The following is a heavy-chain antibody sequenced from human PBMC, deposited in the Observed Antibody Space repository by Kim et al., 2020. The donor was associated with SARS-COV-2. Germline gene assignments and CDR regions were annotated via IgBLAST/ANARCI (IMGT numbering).Heavy chain of an antibody. CDR3: ARDRADYYDSSGYYSRVGWFDP. CDR1: GGSISSGGYY. CDR2: IYYSGST. D-gene: IGHD3-22*01. V-gene: IGHV4-31*03. Sequence: SETLSLTCTVSGGSISSGGYYWSWIRQHPGKGLEWIGYIYYSGSTYYNPSLKSRVTISVDTSKNQFSLKLSSVTAADTAVYYCARDRADYYDSSGYYSRVGWFDPWGQGTLVTVSS. J-gene: IGHJ5*02.